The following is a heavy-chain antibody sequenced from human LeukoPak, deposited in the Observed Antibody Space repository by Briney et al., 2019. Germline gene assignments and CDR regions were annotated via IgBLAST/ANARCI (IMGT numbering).Heavy chain of an antibody. V-gene: IGHV4-59*12. CDR1: GGSISSYY. CDR3: ARALLGVGYYYYGMDV. D-gene: IGHD3-16*01. Sequence: SETLSLTCTVSGGSISSYYWSWIRQPPGKGLEWIGYIYYSGSTNYNPSLKSRVTISVDTSKNQFSLKLSSVTAADTAVYYCARALLGVGYYYYGMDVWGQGTTVTVSS. CDR2: IYYSGST. J-gene: IGHJ6*02.